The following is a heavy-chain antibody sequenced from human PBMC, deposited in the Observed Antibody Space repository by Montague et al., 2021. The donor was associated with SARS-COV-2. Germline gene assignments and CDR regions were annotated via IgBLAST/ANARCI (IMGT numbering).Heavy chain of an antibody. J-gene: IGHJ6*02. CDR3: ARVGRQQLVRLSGMDV. V-gene: IGHV4-39*07. CDR2: IDYSGST. CDR1: GGSISSSSYY. Sequence: SETLSLTCTVSGGSISSSSYYWGWIRQPPGKGLEWVGSIDYSGSTYYXXXIKSRATISVDTSKNQFSLKLSSVTAADTAVYYCARVGRQQLVRLSGMDVWGQGTTVTVSS. D-gene: IGHD6-13*01.